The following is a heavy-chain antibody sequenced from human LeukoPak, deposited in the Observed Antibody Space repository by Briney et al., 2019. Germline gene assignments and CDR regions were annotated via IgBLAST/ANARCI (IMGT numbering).Heavy chain of an antibody. CDR3: ARDAGSYGLNWFDP. J-gene: IGHJ5*02. CDR2: IYYSGST. Sequence: SETLSLTCTVSGGSISGSSYYWGWIRQPPGKGLEWIGSIYYSGSTYYNPSLKSRVTISVDTSKNQFSLKLSSVTAADTAVYYCARDAGSYGLNWFDPWGQGTLVTVSS. V-gene: IGHV4-39*07. CDR1: GGSISGSSYY. D-gene: IGHD3-10*01.